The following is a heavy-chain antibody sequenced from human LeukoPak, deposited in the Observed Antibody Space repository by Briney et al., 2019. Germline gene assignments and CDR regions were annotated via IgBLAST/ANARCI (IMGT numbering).Heavy chain of an antibody. CDR3: TRGITSD. V-gene: IGHV3-21*01. CDR2: ITSSGNYI. CDR1: GFTFSSYS. J-gene: IGHJ4*02. Sequence: GGSLRLSCAASGFTFSSYSMNWVRQAPGKGLEWVSSITSSGNYIYYADSMKGRFTISRDNAKNALFLQMNSLRDEDTTLYYCTRGITSDWGQGTLVTVSS. D-gene: IGHD5-24*01.